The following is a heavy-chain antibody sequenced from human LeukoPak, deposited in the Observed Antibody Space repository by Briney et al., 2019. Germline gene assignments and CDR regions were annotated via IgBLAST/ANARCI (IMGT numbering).Heavy chain of an antibody. CDR3: ARAVVGATKGGLDY. CDR2: IYYSGST. J-gene: IGHJ4*02. CDR1: GGSLSSYY. D-gene: IGHD1-26*01. Sequence: SENPCLSSAVSGGSLSSYYWSWIPQPPRQGLGGIGYIYYSGSTNYNPSLKSRVTISVDTSKNQFSLKLSSVTAADTAVYYCARAVVGATKGGLDYWGQGTLVTVSS. V-gene: IGHV4-59*01.